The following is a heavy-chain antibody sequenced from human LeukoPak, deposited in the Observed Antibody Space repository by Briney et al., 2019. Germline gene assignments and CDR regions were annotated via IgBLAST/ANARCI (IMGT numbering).Heavy chain of an antibody. Sequence: GGSLRLSCAASGFTFSSCAMHWVRQAPGKGLEWVAVISYDGSNKYYADSVKGRFTISRDNSKNTLYLQMNSLRAEDTAVYYCAREGFNDYGGTDGNWFDPWGQGTLVTVSS. V-gene: IGHV3-30*04. D-gene: IGHD4-23*01. J-gene: IGHJ5*02. CDR1: GFTFSSCA. CDR3: AREGFNDYGGTDGNWFDP. CDR2: ISYDGSNK.